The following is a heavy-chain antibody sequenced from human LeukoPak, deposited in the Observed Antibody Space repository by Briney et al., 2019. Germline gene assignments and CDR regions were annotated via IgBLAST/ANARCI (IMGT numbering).Heavy chain of an antibody. CDR1: GFTFSSYS. V-gene: IGHV3-21*01. Sequence: GGSLRLSCAASGFTFSSYSMTWVRQAPGKGLEWVSSISSSSSYIYYADSVKGRFTISRDNAKNSLYLQMNSLRAEDTAVYYCARGDYYDSSGSSPRYWGQGTLVTVSS. CDR3: ARGDYYDSSGSSPRY. D-gene: IGHD3-22*01. J-gene: IGHJ4*02. CDR2: ISSSSSYI.